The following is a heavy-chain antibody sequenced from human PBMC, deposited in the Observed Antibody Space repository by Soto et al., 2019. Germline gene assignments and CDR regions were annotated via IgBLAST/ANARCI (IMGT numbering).Heavy chain of an antibody. J-gene: IGHJ6*02. D-gene: IGHD2-21*02. CDR2: IHHSGSI. Sequence: WTWIRQSPGKGLEWIGYIHHSGSILYNPSLKIRLTISVDTSKNQFSLHLTSVTAADTAVYFCARGDDGGDSLDVWGQGTTVTVSS. CDR3: ARGDDGGDSLDV. V-gene: IGHV4-30-4*08.